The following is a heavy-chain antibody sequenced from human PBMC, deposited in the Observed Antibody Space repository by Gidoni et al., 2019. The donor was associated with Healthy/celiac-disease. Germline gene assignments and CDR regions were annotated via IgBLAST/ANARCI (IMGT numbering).Heavy chain of an antibody. CDR1: GGSFSGYY. V-gene: IGHV4-34*01. D-gene: IGHD6-19*01. CDR3: ARGIWQWLVNSSWFDP. CDR2: INHSGST. J-gene: IGHJ5*02. Sequence: QVQLQQWGAGLLQPSETLSLTCAVYGGSFSGYYWSWIRQPPGKGLEWIGEINHSGSTNYNPSLKSRVTISVDTSKNQFSLKLSSVTAADTAVYYCARGIWQWLVNSSWFDPWGQGTLVTVSS.